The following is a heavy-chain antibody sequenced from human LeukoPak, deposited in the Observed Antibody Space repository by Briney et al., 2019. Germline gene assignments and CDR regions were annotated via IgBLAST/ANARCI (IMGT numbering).Heavy chain of an antibody. D-gene: IGHD2-2*03. CDR2: IYYSGST. CDR3: ARRGYCSSTSCYSYKFDP. J-gene: IGHJ5*02. CDR1: GGSIGSSSYY. Sequence: SETLSLTCTVSGGSIGSSSYYWGWIRQPPGKGLEWIGYIYYSGSTYYNPSLKSRVTISVDTSKNQFSLKLTSVTAADTAVYYCARRGYCSSTSCYSYKFDPWGQGTLVTVSS. V-gene: IGHV4-39*01.